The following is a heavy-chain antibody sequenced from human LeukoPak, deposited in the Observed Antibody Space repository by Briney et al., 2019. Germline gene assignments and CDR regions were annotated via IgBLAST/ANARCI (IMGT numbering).Heavy chain of an antibody. CDR1: GYTFSDYY. CDR2: INPNSGGT. D-gene: IGHD3-22*01. CDR3: ARATITDSSTYYIDY. Sequence: ASVKVSCKASGYTFSDYYMYWVRQAPRQGLEWTGWINPNSGGTNYAQKFQGRVTMTRDMSISTAYMEVSRLTSDDTAVYYCARATITDSSTYYIDYWGLGTLVTVSS. J-gene: IGHJ4*02. V-gene: IGHV1-2*02.